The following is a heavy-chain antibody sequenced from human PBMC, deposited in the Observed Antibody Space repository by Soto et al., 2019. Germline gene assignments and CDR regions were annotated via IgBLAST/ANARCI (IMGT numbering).Heavy chain of an antibody. CDR1: GGSFSGYY. J-gene: IGHJ5*02. CDR3: ARAPNIQRLVWFDP. Sequence: KPSETLSLTCAVYGGSFSGYYWSWIRQPPGKGLEWIGEINHSGSTNYNPSLKSRVTISVDTSKNQFSLKLSSVTAADTAVYYCARAPNIQRLVWFDPWGQGTLVTVSS. D-gene: IGHD5-18*01. CDR2: INHSGST. V-gene: IGHV4-34*01.